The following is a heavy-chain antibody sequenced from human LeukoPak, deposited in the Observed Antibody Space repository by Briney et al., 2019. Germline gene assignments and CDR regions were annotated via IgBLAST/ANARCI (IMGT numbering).Heavy chain of an antibody. Sequence: ASVKVSGKASAYTFTDYYIYWVRQAPGQGLEWMGWINPNSGGTNYAQKFQGRVTMTRDTSISTAYMELSSLRSDDTAVYYCARGHGGSYFDDWGQGTLVTVSS. CDR3: ARGHGGSYFDD. V-gene: IGHV1-2*02. D-gene: IGHD1-26*01. CDR2: INPNSGGT. J-gene: IGHJ4*02. CDR1: AYTFTDYY.